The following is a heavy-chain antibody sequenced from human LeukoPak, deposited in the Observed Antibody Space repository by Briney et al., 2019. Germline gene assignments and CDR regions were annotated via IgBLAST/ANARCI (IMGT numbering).Heavy chain of an antibody. CDR2: IYYSGST. CDR3: ARGQGATVPQVGKNWFDP. CDR1: GGSISSSSYY. V-gene: IGHV4-39*07. D-gene: IGHD1-26*01. Sequence: NSSETLSLTCTVSGGSISSSSYYWGWIRQPPGKGLEWIGSIYYSGSTYYNPSLKSRVTISVDTSKNQFSLKLSSVTAADTAVYYCARGQGATVPQVGKNWFDPWGQGTRVTVSS. J-gene: IGHJ5*02.